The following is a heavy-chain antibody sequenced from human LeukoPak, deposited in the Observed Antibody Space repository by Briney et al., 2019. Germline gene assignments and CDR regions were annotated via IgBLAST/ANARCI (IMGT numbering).Heavy chain of an antibody. CDR2: VYYSGST. Sequence: SETLSLTCTVSGDSMNEYYWSWVWQPPGQGLEWIGYVYYSGSTTYNPSLKSRVNITIDTSKNQFSLRLSSVTAADTAVYYCARVSVVRGAPDYYFDYWGQGTLVTVSS. CDR1: GDSMNEYY. V-gene: IGHV4-59*12. J-gene: IGHJ4*02. D-gene: IGHD3-10*01. CDR3: ARVSVVRGAPDYYFDY.